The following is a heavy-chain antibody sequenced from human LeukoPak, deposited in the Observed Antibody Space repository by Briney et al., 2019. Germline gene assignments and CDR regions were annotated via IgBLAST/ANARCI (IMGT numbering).Heavy chain of an antibody. CDR1: GFTFSSYS. D-gene: IGHD1-7*01. CDR2: ISGSGGST. Sequence: PGGSLRLSCAASGFTFSSYSMNWVRQAPGKGLEWVSAISGSGGSTYYADSVKGRFTISRDNSKNTLYLQMNSLRAEDTAVYYCARNRRVLELGYYYYYYMDVWGKGTTVTVSS. J-gene: IGHJ6*03. V-gene: IGHV3-23*01. CDR3: ARNRRVLELGYYYYYYMDV.